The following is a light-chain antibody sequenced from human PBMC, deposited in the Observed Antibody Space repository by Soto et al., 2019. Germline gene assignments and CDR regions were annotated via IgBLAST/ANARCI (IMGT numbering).Light chain of an antibody. Sequence: EILMTQSPATSSVSPGERVTFSCRASQSVSYYLAWYQQKPGQAPRLLIYDASTRATGIPVRFSGSGSGTEFTLTISSLQSEDFGVYYCQQNKDWPGTFGQGTKVDIK. V-gene: IGKV3-15*01. CDR1: QSVSYY. J-gene: IGKJ1*01. CDR2: DAS. CDR3: QQNKDWPGT.